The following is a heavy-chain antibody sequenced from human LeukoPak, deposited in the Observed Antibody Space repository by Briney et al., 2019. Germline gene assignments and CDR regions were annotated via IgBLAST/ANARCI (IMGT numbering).Heavy chain of an antibody. CDR3: ARDQLPGYYYYYMDV. CDR1: GYTFTSYG. D-gene: IGHD2-2*01. CDR2: ISAYNGNT. Sequence: GASVKLSCKPSGYTFTSYGISWGRQAPGHGLEWMGWISAYNGNTNYAQKLQGRVTMTTDTSTSTAYMELRSLRSDDTAVYYCARDQLPGYYYYYMDVWGKGTTVTVSS. V-gene: IGHV1-18*01. J-gene: IGHJ6*03.